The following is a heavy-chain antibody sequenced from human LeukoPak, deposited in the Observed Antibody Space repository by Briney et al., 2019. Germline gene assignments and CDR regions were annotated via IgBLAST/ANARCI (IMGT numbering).Heavy chain of an antibody. D-gene: IGHD3-22*01. CDR2: TSYDGSNK. V-gene: IGHV3-30-3*01. CDR3: ARDLYYDLVEWGAFDI. J-gene: IGHJ3*02. CDR1: GFTFSSYA. Sequence: PGGSLRLSCAASGFTFSSYAMHWVRQAPGKGLEWVTVTSYDGSNKYYADSVKGRFTISRDNSKNTLYLQMNSLRPEDTAVYYCARDLYYDLVEWGAFDIWGQGTMVTVPS.